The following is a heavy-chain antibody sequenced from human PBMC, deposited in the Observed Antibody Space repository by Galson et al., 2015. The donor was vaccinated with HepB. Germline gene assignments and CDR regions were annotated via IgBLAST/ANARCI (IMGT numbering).Heavy chain of an antibody. J-gene: IGHJ6*02. V-gene: IGHV3-30*18. CDR3: VKEDWGELLRFEDPRDGVMDV. D-gene: IGHD3-10*01. Sequence: SLRLSCAASGFAFSHYGMHWVRQAPGKGLEWVAVISYDGINKYYGESVKGRFTISRDNSKNTLDLHMNSLRTEDTAVYYCVKEDWGELLRFEDPRDGVMDVWGQGTTVTVSS. CDR2: ISYDGINK. CDR1: GFAFSHYG.